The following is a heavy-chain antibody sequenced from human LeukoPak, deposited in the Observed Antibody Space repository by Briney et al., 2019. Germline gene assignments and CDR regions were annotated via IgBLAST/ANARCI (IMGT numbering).Heavy chain of an antibody. J-gene: IGHJ4*02. D-gene: IGHD2-15*01. CDR3: ARDIGPFCSGDSCYSVPYY. V-gene: IGHV3-7*04. Sequence: GGSLRLSCAASGFTFSSYWMTWVRQAPGKGLEWVANINQDGSEKYYVDSVKGRFTISRDNAKNSLYLQMNSLRAEDTAVYSRARDIGPFCSGDSCYSVPYYWGQGTLVTVSS. CDR2: INQDGSEK. CDR1: GFTFSSYW.